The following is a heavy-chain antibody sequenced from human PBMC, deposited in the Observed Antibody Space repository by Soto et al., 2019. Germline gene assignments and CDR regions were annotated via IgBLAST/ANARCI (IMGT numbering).Heavy chain of an antibody. CDR3: ARDNWVSWEPAGGGMDV. V-gene: IGHV1-3*01. J-gene: IGHJ6*02. D-gene: IGHD1-26*01. Sequence: QVQLVQSGAEVKKPGASVKVSCKASGYTFTSYAMHWVRQAPGQRLEWMGWINAGNGKTKYSQKFQSRVTITRDTSANTAYMELNSLRSEDTAVYYCARDNWVSWEPAGGGMDVWGQGTTVTVSS. CDR1: GYTFTSYA. CDR2: INAGNGKT.